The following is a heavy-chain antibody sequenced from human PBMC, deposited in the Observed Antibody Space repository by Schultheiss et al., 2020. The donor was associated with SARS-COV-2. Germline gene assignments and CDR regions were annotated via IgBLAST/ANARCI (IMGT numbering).Heavy chain of an antibody. Sequence: SETLSLTCAVSGGSISSGGYYWSWIRQHPGKGLEWIGYIYYSGSTNYSPSLKSRVTISIDTSKNQFSLKLSSVTAADTAVYYCARVGLPDAFDIWGQGTMVTVSS. CDR1: GGSISSGGYY. CDR3: ARVGLPDAFDI. J-gene: IGHJ3*02. D-gene: IGHD3/OR15-3a*01. CDR2: IYYSGST. V-gene: IGHV4-31*11.